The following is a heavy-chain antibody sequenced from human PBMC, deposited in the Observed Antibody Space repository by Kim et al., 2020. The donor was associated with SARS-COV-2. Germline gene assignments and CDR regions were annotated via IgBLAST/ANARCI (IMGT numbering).Heavy chain of an antibody. CDR2: GGTA. D-gene: IGHD3-16*01. V-gene: IGHV3-49*02. CDR3: TRNYGLSDF. Sequence: GGTAEYAPAVRGRFTVSRDDSKSIAYLQMDSLKTEDTAMYYCTRNYGLSDFWGQGTLVTVSS. J-gene: IGHJ4*02.